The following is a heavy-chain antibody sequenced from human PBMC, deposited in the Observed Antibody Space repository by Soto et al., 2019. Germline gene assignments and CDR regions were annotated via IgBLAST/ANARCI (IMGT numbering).Heavy chain of an antibody. J-gene: IGHJ3*02. Sequence: QLHLVQSGAVVKKPGASVTVSCSASGYPVTAYYMHWVRQAPGRGVEWMGGITPATGAAKYTQTFQGRIPLTRDTSTSTVFLELSRLPSEYTALFYCARGGGVGVARSAAFDMWGQGTLFTVSS. CDR3: ARGGGVGVARSAAFDM. V-gene: IGHV1-2*02. CDR1: GYPVTAYY. D-gene: IGHD3-3*01. CDR2: ITPATGAA.